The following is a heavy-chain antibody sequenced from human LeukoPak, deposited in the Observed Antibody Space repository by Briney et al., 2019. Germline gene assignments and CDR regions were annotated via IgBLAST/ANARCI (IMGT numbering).Heavy chain of an antibody. D-gene: IGHD4-23*01. CDR3: ARGGGGKARYFDY. CDR1: GFTFSSYW. CDR2: IKQDGSEK. V-gene: IGHV3-7*03. Sequence: VQPGGSLRLSCAASGFTFSSYWMSWVRQAPGKGLEWVANIKQDGSEKYYVDSVKGRFTISRDNAKNSLYLQMNSLRAEDTALHHCARGGGGKARYFDYWGQGTLVTVSS. J-gene: IGHJ4*02.